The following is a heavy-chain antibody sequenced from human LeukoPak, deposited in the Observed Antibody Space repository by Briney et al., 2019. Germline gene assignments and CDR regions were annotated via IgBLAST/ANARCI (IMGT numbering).Heavy chain of an antibody. J-gene: IGHJ4*02. CDR3: AKDFYGDFLYYFDY. D-gene: IGHD4-17*01. V-gene: IGHV3-49*04. CDR1: GFTFGDYA. CDR2: IRSKAYGGTT. Sequence: GGSLRLSCTASGFTFGDYAMSWARQAPGKGLEWVGFIRSKAYGGTTEYAASVKGRFTISRDDSKSIAYLQMNSLKTEDTAVYYCAKDFYGDFLYYFDYWGQGTLVTVSS.